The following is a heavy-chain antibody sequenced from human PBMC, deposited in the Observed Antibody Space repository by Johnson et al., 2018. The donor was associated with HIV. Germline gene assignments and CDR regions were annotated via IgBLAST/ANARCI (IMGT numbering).Heavy chain of an antibody. D-gene: IGHD3-16*01. CDR1: GFTISTKY. CDR2: ISGSGGNT. J-gene: IGHJ3*02. V-gene: IGHV3-13*01. CDR3: ARVGPRSKGGPVNAFDI. Sequence: MLLVESGGGVVQPGRSLRLSCAASGFTISTKYFNWVRQAPGKGLEWVSVISGSGGNTYYPGSVKGRFTISRENAKNSLYLKMNSLRAGDTAVYYCARVGPRSKGGPVNAFDIWGQGTMVTVSS.